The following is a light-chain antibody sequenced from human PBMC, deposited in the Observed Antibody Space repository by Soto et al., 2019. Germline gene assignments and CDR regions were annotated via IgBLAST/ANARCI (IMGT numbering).Light chain of an antibody. Sequence: ETVMTQSPGTLSVSLGERATLSCRASQSVSSNLAWYQQKPGQAPRLLIYGASTRATGIPARFSGSGSGTEFTLTISSLQSEDFAVYYCQQYNNWPPWTFGQGTKVDIK. CDR2: GAS. CDR3: QQYNNWPPWT. J-gene: IGKJ1*01. V-gene: IGKV3-15*01. CDR1: QSVSSN.